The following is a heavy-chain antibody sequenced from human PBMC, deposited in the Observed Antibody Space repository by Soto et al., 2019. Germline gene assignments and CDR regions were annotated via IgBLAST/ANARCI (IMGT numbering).Heavy chain of an antibody. CDR1: GFIVSSKY. V-gene: IGHV3-66*01. CDR3: TRDDVYCSSGGGYGVPMDV. CDR2: IQSGGST. Sequence: EVQLVESGGGLVQPGGSLRLSWAASGFIVSSKYMSWVRQAPGKGLEWVSLIQSGGSTYYAGSVKGRFTISRDNSENKLFLQMNSLRVEDTAMYYCTRDDVYCSSGGGYGVPMDVWGKGTKVTVSA. D-gene: IGHD2-15*01. J-gene: IGHJ6*04.